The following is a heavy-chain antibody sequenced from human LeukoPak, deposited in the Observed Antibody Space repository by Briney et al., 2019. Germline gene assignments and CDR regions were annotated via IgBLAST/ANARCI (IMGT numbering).Heavy chain of an antibody. CDR3: ARDSLPFLEWSPGWFDP. J-gene: IGHJ5*02. D-gene: IGHD3-3*01. Sequence: KPSETLSLTCTVSGGSISSSSYYWGWIRQPPGKGLEWIASMYYSGSTYYKPSLKSRVTISVDTSKNQFSLKLSSVTAADTAVYFCARDSLPFLEWSPGWFDPWGQGILVTVSS. V-gene: IGHV4-39*07. CDR1: GGSISSSSYY. CDR2: MYYSGST.